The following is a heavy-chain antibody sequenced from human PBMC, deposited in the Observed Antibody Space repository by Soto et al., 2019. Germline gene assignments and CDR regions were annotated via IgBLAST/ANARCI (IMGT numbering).Heavy chain of an antibody. J-gene: IGHJ6*02. D-gene: IGHD4-17*01. V-gene: IGHV3-30*18. CDR2: SSYGGSNK. CDR3: AKGPLRFPDSGDYDDYSYGMDV. Sequence: PDKGLEWVAISSYGGSNKYYGDSVQGRFTISRDNSRDTPYRQMNNLRDDDTAVYYCAKGPLRFPDSGDYDDYSYGMDVWGQGTTVTVSS.